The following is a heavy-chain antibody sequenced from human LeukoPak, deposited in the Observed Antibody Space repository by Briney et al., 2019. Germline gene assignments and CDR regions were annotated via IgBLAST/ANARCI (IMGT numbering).Heavy chain of an antibody. V-gene: IGHV5-51*01. CDR1: EYSFPNYC. CDR3: AIGRGGQQLGDY. D-gene: IGHD6-13*01. CDR2: IYPDDSDT. Sequence: GESLKISCKHSEYSFPNYCIGWVRQMPGKGLEWMGIIYPDDSDTRYSPSFQGRVTIPADRSISTAYLQWSSLKASDTAMYYCAIGRGGQQLGDYWGQGTLVTVSS. J-gene: IGHJ4*02.